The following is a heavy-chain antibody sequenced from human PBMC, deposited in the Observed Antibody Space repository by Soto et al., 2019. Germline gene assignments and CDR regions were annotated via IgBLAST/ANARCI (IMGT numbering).Heavy chain of an antibody. Sequence: QVQLVQSGAEVKKPGSSVKVSCKASGGTFSSYAISWVRQAPGQGLEWMGGIIPIFGTANYAQKFQGRVTXPXAXFXXTAYMELSSLRSEDTAVYYCARPPAPELYYYGMDVWGQGTTVTVSS. CDR3: ARPPAPELYYYGMDV. V-gene: IGHV1-69*05. CDR2: IIPIFGTA. J-gene: IGHJ6*02. CDR1: GGTFSSYA.